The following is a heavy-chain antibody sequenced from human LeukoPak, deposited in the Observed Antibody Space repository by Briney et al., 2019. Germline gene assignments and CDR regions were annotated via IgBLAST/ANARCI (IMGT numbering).Heavy chain of an antibody. CDR1: GGSISSGGYS. CDR2: INHSGST. CDR3: ARCGSRGFDP. J-gene: IGHJ5*02. D-gene: IGHD6-13*01. Sequence: SETLSLTCAVSGGSISSGGYSWSWIRQPPGKGLEWIGEINHSGSTNYNPSLKSRVTISVDTSKNQFSLKLSSVTAADTAVYYCARCGSRGFDPWGQGTLVTVSS. V-gene: IGHV4-34*01.